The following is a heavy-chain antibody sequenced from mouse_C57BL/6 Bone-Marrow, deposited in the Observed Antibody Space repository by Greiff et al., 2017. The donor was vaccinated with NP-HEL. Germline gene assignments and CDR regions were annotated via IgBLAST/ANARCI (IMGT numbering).Heavy chain of an antibody. J-gene: IGHJ4*01. D-gene: IGHD1-1*01. CDR1: GFTFSDYG. CDR2: ISSGSSTI. Sequence: VQLKESGGGLVKPGGSLKLSCAASGFTFSDYGMHWVRQAPEKGLEWVAYISSGSSTIYYADTVKGRFTISRDNAKNTLFLQMTSLRSEDTAMYYCARLPTTVVADYAMDYWGQGTSVTVSS. CDR3: ARLPTTVVADYAMDY. V-gene: IGHV5-17*01.